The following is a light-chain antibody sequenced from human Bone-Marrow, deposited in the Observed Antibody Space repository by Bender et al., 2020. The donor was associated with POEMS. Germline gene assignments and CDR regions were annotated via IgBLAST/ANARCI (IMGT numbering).Light chain of an antibody. V-gene: IGLV2-14*03. CDR1: SSDVGAFDY. CDR3: SAFTISNSVI. Sequence: QSALTQPASVSGSPGQSITISCTGSSSDVGAFDYVSWYQQHPGKAPKLIIYNVGSRPSGVSDRLSGSKSGNAAFLVISGLQTEDEAHYYCSAFTISNSVIFGGGTMLTVL. CDR2: NVG. J-gene: IGLJ2*01.